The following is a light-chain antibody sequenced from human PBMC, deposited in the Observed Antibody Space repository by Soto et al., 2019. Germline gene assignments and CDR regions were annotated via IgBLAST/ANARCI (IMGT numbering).Light chain of an antibody. V-gene: IGKV1-5*03. Sequence: DIQMTQSPSTLSASVGDRVIITCRASQSISGWLAWYQQKPGIAPKLLIYNPSTLQDGVPPRFSGSGFGTEFTLTISSLQPDDFATYYCQQYETFSGTFGQGTKVDIK. J-gene: IGKJ1*01. CDR1: QSISGW. CDR2: NPS. CDR3: QQYETFSGT.